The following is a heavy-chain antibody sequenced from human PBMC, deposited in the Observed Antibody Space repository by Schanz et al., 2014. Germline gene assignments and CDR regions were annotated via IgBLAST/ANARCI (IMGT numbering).Heavy chain of an antibody. J-gene: IGHJ4*02. D-gene: IGHD3-22*01. CDR1: GFTFGTFW. Sequence: EVQLVESGGGLLQPGGSLRLSCAASGFTFGTFWMSWVRQAPGKGLEWVANINQDGSDKSYVDSVKGRFTISRDNAKNSLYLQMNSLRAEDTAVYYCARDKGGYYPFDYWGQGTLVTVSS. V-gene: IGHV3-7*01. CDR3: ARDKGGYYPFDY. CDR2: INQDGSDK.